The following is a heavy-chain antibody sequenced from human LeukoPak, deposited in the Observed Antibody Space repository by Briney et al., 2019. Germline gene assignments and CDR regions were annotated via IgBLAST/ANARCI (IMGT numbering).Heavy chain of an antibody. J-gene: IGHJ4*02. V-gene: IGHV1-24*01. CDR2: FDPEDGET. CDR3: ATHLEWLRGTLYYFDY. Sequence: ASVKVSCKVSGYTLTELSMHWVRQAPGKGLEWMGGFDPEDGETIYAQKFQGRVTMTEDTSTDTAYMELSSLRSEDTAVYYCATHLEWLRGTLYYFDYWGQGTLVTVSS. D-gene: IGHD3-3*01. CDR1: GYTLTELS.